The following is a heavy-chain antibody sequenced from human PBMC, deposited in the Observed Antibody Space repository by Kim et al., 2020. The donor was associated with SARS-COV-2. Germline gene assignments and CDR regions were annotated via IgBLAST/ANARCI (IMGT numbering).Heavy chain of an antibody. V-gene: IGHV1-46*01. CDR3: ARGVTTSFVGNIY. J-gene: IGHJ4*02. Sequence: YAQKFQGGVTLTRDTSTSTVYMELSSLRSEDTAVYYCARGVTTSFVGNIYWGQGTLVTVSS. D-gene: IGHD4-4*01.